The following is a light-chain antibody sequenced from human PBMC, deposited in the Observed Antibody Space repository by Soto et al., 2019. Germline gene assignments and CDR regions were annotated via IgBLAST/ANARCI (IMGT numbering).Light chain of an antibody. CDR2: DAS. J-gene: IGKJ1*01. CDR3: QQYNNYPRA. CDR1: QSISSY. V-gene: IGKV1-5*01. Sequence: DIQMTQSPSSLSASIGDRVNITCRASQSISSYLNWYQHKPGKAPKFLIYDASSLESGVPSRFSGSGSGTEITLTISNLQPDDFATYFCQQYNNYPRAFGQGTKVDIK.